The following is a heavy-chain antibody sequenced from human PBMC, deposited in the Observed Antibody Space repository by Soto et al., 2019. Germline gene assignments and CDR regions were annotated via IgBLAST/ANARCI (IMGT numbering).Heavy chain of an antibody. D-gene: IGHD3-22*01. CDR3: VRESYSDGIGYYALDN. CDR2: VHHSGST. CDR1: GASISSNYW. V-gene: IGHV4-4*02. Sequence: QVQLQESGPGLVKPSGTLSLTCAVSGASISSNYWWSWVRQSQGKGLEWIGEVHHSGSTNYNPSVKSRVTISLDKSKNQFSLKLSSVTAADTAVYHCVRESYSDGIGYYALDNWGQGTLLTVSS. J-gene: IGHJ4*02.